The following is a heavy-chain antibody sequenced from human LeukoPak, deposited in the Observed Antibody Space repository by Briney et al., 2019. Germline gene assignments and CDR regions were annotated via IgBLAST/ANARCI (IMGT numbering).Heavy chain of an antibody. CDR2: INPNSGDT. J-gene: IGHJ4*02. CDR1: EYTFTGYY. V-gene: IGHV1-2*02. CDR3: ARVEKVGATLWVSYFDD. D-gene: IGHD1-26*01. Sequence: GASVKVSCKASEYTFTGYYMHWVRQAPGQGLEWMGWINPNSGDTNYAQKFQGRVTMTRDTSISTAYMELSRLRSDDTAMYYCARVEKVGATLWVSYFDDWGQGTLVTVSS.